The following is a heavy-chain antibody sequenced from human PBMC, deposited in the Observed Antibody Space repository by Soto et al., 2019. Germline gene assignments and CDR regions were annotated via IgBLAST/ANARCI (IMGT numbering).Heavy chain of an antibody. J-gene: IGHJ5*02. D-gene: IGHD4-17*01. V-gene: IGHV4-30-4*01. CDR1: GGSVSIGDYL. CDR2: IHDSGNT. CDR3: AWARGGDSGDYASLFDR. Sequence: VQLQESGPGLVTPSQTLSLTCTVFGGSVSIGDYLWSWIRQRPGKGLEWIGYIHDSGNTYYNPSLKSRVTISLDTSKNQFSLKVTSMTAADTAVYFCAWARGGDSGDYASLFDRWGQGNLVTVSS.